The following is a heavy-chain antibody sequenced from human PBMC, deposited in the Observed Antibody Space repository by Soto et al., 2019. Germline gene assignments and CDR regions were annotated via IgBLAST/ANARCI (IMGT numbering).Heavy chain of an antibody. J-gene: IGHJ5*02. D-gene: IGHD3-16*01. CDR2: ISAYNGNT. CDR3: ARVELRLGYGWFDP. V-gene: IGHV1-18*04. Sequence: ASVKVSCEASGYTFTSYGISWVRQAPGQGLEWMGWISAYNGNTNYAQKLQGRVTMTTDTSTSTAYKELRSLRSDDTAVYYCARVELRLGYGWFDPWGQGTLVTVSS. CDR1: GYTFTSYG.